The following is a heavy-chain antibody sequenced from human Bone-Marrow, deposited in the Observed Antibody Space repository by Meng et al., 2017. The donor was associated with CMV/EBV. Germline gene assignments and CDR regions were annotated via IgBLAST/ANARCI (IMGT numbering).Heavy chain of an antibody. CDR1: GFTISSYA. J-gene: IGHJ4*02. D-gene: IGHD1-26*01. CDR3: ARERIVDATLDY. Sequence: GESLKISCAASGFTISSYAMHWVRQAPGKGLEWVAVISYDGSNKYYADSVKGRFTISRDNSKNTLYLQMNSMRAEDTAVYYCARERIVDATLDYWGQGTLVTVSS. CDR2: ISYDGSNK. V-gene: IGHV3-30*04.